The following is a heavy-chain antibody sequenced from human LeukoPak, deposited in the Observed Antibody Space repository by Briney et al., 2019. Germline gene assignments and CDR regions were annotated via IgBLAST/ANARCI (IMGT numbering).Heavy chain of an antibody. Sequence: GGSLTLSCAASGFIFTDYWIHWIRQAPGTGLMWVSHITSDGGRTDYADSVRGRFTMTRDNAKNTVYLQMNSLRVDDTAVYYCARDNWGPDHWGKGTLVTVSS. CDR2: ITSDGGRT. CDR1: GFIFTDYW. V-gene: IGHV3-74*01. J-gene: IGHJ4*02. D-gene: IGHD7-27*01. CDR3: ARDNWGPDH.